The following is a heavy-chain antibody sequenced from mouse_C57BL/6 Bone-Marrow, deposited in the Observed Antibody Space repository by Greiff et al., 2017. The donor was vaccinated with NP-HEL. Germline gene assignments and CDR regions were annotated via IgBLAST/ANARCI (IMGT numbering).Heavy chain of an antibody. Sequence: VQLQQSVAELVRPGASVKLSCTASGFNIKNTYMPWVKQRPEQGLEWIGRIDPANGNTKYAPKFQGKATITADTSSNTAYLQLSSLTSEDTAIYYCARERLRLRYAMDYWGQGTSVTVSS. V-gene: IGHV14-3*01. CDR1: GFNIKNTY. CDR2: IDPANGNT. CDR3: ARERLRLRYAMDY. D-gene: IGHD2-4*01. J-gene: IGHJ4*01.